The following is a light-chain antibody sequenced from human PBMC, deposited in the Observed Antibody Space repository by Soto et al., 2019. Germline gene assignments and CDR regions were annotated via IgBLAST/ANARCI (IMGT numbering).Light chain of an antibody. CDR2: DAS. CDR3: QHSSNWPLT. CDR1: QSVSDS. J-gene: IGKJ4*01. V-gene: IGKV3-11*01. Sequence: ETVLTQSPATLSLSPGERAILSCRASQSVSDSLAWYQLKSGQAPRLLITDASNRATGIPARFSGSGSGTDFTLTISSLEPEDFAVYYCQHSSNWPLTFGGGTKVEIK.